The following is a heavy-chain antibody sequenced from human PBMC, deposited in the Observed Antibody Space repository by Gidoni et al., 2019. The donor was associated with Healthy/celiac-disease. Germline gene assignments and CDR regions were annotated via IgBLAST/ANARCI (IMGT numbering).Heavy chain of an antibody. CDR3: AKEVHGYSGYDRLDY. V-gene: IGHV3-23*01. CDR1: GFTFSSYA. CDR2: ISGSGGST. Sequence: EVQLLESGGGLVQPGGSLRLSCAASGFTFSSYAMSWVRQAPGKGLEWVSSISGSGGSTYYAESVKGRFTISRDNSKNTLYLQMNSLRAEDTAVYYCAKEVHGYSGYDRLDYWGQGTLVTVSS. D-gene: IGHD5-12*01. J-gene: IGHJ4*02.